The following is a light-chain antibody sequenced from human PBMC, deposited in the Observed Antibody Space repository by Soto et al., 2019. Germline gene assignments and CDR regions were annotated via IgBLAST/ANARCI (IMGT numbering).Light chain of an antibody. CDR1: QSVSSY. Sequence: EIVLTQSPATRSLSPGEKATLSCRASQSVSSYLAWYQQKPGQAPRLLIYDASNRATGIPARFSGSGSGTELTLTISSLQSEDFAVYHCQHYNSWPRTWTLGQGTKVDIK. CDR3: QHYNSWPRTWT. J-gene: IGKJ1*01. CDR2: DAS. V-gene: IGKV3-11*01.